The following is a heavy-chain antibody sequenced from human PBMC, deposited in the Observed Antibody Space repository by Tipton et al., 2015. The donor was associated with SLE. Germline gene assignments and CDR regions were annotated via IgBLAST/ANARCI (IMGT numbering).Heavy chain of an antibody. CDR3: ARGYYYGSGSYYNANWFDP. V-gene: IGHV4-38-2*02. Sequence: TLSLTCSVSGYSINSGYYWGWIRQPPGKGLEWIGSIYHSGSTFYNPSLKSRVTISVDTSKNQFSLKLSSVTAADTAVYYCARGYYYGSGSYYNANWFDPWGQGTLVTVSS. J-gene: IGHJ5*02. CDR2: IYHSGST. CDR1: GYSINSGYY. D-gene: IGHD3-10*01.